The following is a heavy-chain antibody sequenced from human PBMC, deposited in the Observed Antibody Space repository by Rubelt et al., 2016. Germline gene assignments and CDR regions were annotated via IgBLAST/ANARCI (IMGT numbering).Heavy chain of an antibody. J-gene: IGHJ2*01. CDR2: ISYTGIT. D-gene: IGHD6-13*01. Sequence: QLQLQESGPGLVKPSETLSLTCSVSGGSITSTSYYWAWIRQPPGKGLEWIGSISYTGITYSHPSLSSGTTTSVDSPSYELSLMVKSVAAADTAVSNCARRRGSVGQQTRDWYFDLWGRGALVTVS. V-gene: IGHV4-39*01. CDR3: ARRRGSVGQQTRDWYFDL. CDR1: GGSITSTSYY.